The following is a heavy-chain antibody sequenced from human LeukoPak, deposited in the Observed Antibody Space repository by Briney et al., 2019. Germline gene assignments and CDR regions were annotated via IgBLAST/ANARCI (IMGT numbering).Heavy chain of an antibody. J-gene: IGHJ4*02. Sequence: SETLSLTCTVSGGSISSYYWSWIRQPPGKGLERIGYIYYSGSTNYNPFLKSRVTISVDTSKNQFSLKLSSVTAADTAVYYCARRGGTMEHFDYWGQGTLVTVSS. V-gene: IGHV4-59*01. CDR2: IYYSGST. D-gene: IGHD3-10*01. CDR1: GGSISSYY. CDR3: ARRGGTMEHFDY.